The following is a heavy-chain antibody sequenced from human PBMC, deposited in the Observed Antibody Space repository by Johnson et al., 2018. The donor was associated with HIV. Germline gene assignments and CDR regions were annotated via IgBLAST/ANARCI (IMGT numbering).Heavy chain of an antibody. D-gene: IGHD2-15*01. Sequence: VQLVESGGGLVQPGGSLRLSCAASGFTFSNAWMSWVRQAPGKGLEWVGRIKSKTDGGTTDYAAPVKGRFTISRDDSKNTLYLQMNSLKTEDTAVYYCTTIWTTLGYCSGGSCDDAFDIWGQGTMVTVSS. CDR1: GFTFSNAW. CDR2: IKSKTDGGTT. J-gene: IGHJ3*02. V-gene: IGHV3-15*01. CDR3: TTIWTTLGYCSGGSCDDAFDI.